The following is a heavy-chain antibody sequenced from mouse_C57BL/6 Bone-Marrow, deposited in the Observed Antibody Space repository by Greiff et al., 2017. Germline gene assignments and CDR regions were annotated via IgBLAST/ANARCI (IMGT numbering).Heavy chain of an antibody. J-gene: IGHJ3*01. CDR1: GYTFTGYW. V-gene: IGHV1-9*01. CDR3: ASEGGYYGSSWPY. CDR2: ILPGSGST. D-gene: IGHD1-1*01. Sequence: VQLQQSGAELMKPGASVKLSCKATGYTFTGYWIEWVKQRPGHGLEWIGEILPGSGSTSYNEKFKGKATFTADTSSNTAYMQLSSLTTEDSAIDYCASEGGYYGSSWPYWGQGTLVTVSA.